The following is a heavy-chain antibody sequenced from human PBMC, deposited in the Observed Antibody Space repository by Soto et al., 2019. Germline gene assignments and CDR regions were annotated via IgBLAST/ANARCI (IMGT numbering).Heavy chain of an antibody. CDR2: IIPIFGTA. J-gene: IGHJ5*02. V-gene: IGHV1-69*13. Sequence: GASVKVSCKASGGTFGSYAISWVRQAPGQGLEWMGGIIPIFGTANYAQKFQGSVTITADESTSTAYMELSSLRSEDTAVYYCAREVVPAASLNLPGYWFDPWGQGTLVTVSS. CDR1: GGTFGSYA. D-gene: IGHD2-2*01. CDR3: AREVVPAASLNLPGYWFDP.